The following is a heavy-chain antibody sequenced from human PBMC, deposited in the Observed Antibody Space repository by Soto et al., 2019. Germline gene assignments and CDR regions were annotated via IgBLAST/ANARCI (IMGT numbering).Heavy chain of an antibody. CDR2: IYYSGST. D-gene: IGHD3-22*01. Sequence: SETLSLTCTVSGGSISSGDYYWSWIRQPPGRGLEWIGYIYYSGSTYYNPSLKSRVTISVDTSKNQFSLKLSSVTAADTAVYYCARAGDYYDSSGYLALTAFDIWGQGTMVTVSS. V-gene: IGHV4-30-4*01. CDR1: GGSISSGDYY. CDR3: ARAGDYYDSSGYLALTAFDI. J-gene: IGHJ3*02.